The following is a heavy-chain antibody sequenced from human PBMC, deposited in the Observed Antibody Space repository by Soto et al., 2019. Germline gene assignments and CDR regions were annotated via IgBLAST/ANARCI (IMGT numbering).Heavy chain of an antibody. CDR2: IFPIFGTA. CDR1: GGTFSSYA. V-gene: IGHV1-69*13. D-gene: IGHD5-18*01. J-gene: IGHJ4*02. CDR3: ALPCGVDTAKVQGYYFDY. Sequence: SVKVSCKASGGTFSSYAFSWVRQAPGQGLEWMGGIFPIFGTANYAQNFQGRVTITADESTSTSYMELSSLRSEDAAVYYCALPCGVDTAKVQGYYFDYWGQGTLVTVSS.